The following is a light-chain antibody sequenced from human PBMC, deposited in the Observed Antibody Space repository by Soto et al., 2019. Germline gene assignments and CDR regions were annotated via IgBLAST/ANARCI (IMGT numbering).Light chain of an antibody. CDR2: GAS. CDR1: QSVSSSY. V-gene: IGKV3-20*01. J-gene: IGKJ1*01. Sequence: EIVLTQSPGTLSLSPGERATLSCRASQSVSSSYLAWYQQKPGQAPRLLIYGASSRATGIPDRFSGSGSGTDFTLTISRLEPEYFAVYYCQQYGSSPGGTFGQGTKV. CDR3: QQYGSSPGGT.